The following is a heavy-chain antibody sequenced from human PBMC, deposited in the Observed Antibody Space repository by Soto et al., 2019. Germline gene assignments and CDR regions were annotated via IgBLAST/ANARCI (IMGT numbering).Heavy chain of an antibody. V-gene: IGHV4-39*01. CDR1: GGSISSSSYY. D-gene: IGHD3-10*01. CDR2: IYYSGST. Sequence: QLQLQESGPGLVKPSETLSLTCTVSGGSISSSSYYWGWIRQPPGKGLEWIGSIYYSGSTYYNPSLKRRVPISVDTSKNQFSLKLSSVTAADTAVYYCARMEPSAYYYGSGSYRWFDPWGQGTLVTVSS. CDR3: ARMEPSAYYYGSGSYRWFDP. J-gene: IGHJ5*02.